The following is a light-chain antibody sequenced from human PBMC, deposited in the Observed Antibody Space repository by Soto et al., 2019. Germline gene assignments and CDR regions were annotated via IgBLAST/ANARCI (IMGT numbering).Light chain of an antibody. CDR1: SSDVGGYNY. CDR2: EVN. J-gene: IGLJ2*01. Sequence: QSALTQPPSASGSPGQSVTISCTGTSSDVGGYNYVSWYQQHPGKAPKLMIYEVNKRPSGVPDRFSGSKSGNTASLTVSGLQAEDEGDYYCISYAGSNILVFGGGTKLTVL. V-gene: IGLV2-8*01. CDR3: ISYAGSNILV.